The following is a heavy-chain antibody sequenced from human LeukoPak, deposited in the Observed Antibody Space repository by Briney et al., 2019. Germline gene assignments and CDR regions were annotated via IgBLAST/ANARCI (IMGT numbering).Heavy chain of an antibody. V-gene: IGHV1-2*02. Sequence: GASVKVSCKASGYTFTDYYMHWVRQAPGQGLEWMGWINPNSGGTNYAQKFQGRVTMTRDTSISTAYMELSRLRSDDTAVYYCARGGVDNYYYYYGMDVWGQGTTVTVSS. D-gene: IGHD2-21*01. CDR3: ARGGVDNYYYYYGMDV. CDR1: GYTFTDYY. CDR2: INPNSGGT. J-gene: IGHJ6*02.